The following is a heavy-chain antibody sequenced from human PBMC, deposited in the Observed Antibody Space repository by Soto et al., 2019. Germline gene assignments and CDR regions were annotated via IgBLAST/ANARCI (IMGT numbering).Heavy chain of an antibody. CDR2: IIPIFGTA. Sequence: EASVKVSCKASGGTFSSYAISWVRQAPGQGLEWMGGIIPIFGTANYAQKFQGRVTITADESTSTAYMELSSLRSEDTAVYYCARSGLGGVTGALYYYGMDVWGQGTTVTVSS. V-gene: IGHV1-69*13. CDR3: ARSGLGGVTGALYYYGMDV. CDR1: GGTFSSYA. J-gene: IGHJ6*02. D-gene: IGHD3-10*01.